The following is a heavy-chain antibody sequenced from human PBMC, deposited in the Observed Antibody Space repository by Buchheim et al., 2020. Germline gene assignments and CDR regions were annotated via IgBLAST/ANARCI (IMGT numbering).Heavy chain of an antibody. V-gene: IGHV1-2*04. CDR3: ARDLFPVAGAARFRYFQH. D-gene: IGHD6-6*01. CDR2: IDPNSGGT. J-gene: IGHJ1*01. CDR1: GYTFTGYY. Sequence: QVQLVQSGAKVKKPGASVKVSCKASGYTFTGYYMHWVRQAPGQGLEWMGWIDPNSGGTNYAQKFQGWVTMTRDTSISTAYMELSRLRSDDTAVYYCARDLFPVAGAARFRYFQHWGQGTL.